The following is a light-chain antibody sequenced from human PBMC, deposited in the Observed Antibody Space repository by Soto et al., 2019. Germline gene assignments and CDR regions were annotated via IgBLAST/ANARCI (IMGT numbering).Light chain of an antibody. CDR1: QSVTSTY. J-gene: IGKJ1*01. V-gene: IGKV3-20*01. CDR3: QHYGGSPWT. Sequence: EIVLTQSPCTLSLSPGERATLSCRASQSVTSTYLAWYQQKPGQAPRLLIYGASSRATGIPDRFGGSGSGTDFTLTISRLEPEDFAVYYCQHYGGSPWTFGQGTKVDIK. CDR2: GAS.